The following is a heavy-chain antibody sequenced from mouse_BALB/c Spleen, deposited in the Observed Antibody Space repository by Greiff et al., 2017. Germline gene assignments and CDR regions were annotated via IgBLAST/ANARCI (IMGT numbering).Heavy chain of an antibody. Sequence: VMLVESGPGLVQPSQSLSITCTVSGFSLTSYGVHWVRQSPGKGLEWLGVIWSGGSTDYNAAFISRLSISKDNSKSQVFFKMNSLQANDTAIYYCARKYGYDGGFAYWGQGTLVTVSA. CDR1: GFSLTSYG. CDR2: IWSGGST. V-gene: IGHV2-2*02. J-gene: IGHJ3*01. CDR3: ARKYGYDGGFAY. D-gene: IGHD2-2*01.